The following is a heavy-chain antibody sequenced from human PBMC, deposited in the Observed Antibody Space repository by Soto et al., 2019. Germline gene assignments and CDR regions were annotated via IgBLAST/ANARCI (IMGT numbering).Heavy chain of an antibody. Sequence: EVQLLESGGGLVQPGGSLRLSCAASGFTFSSYAMSWVRQAPGKGLEWVSAISGSGGSTYYADSVKGRFTISRDNSKKXLYMKMNSLRAEDTAVYYCAKGGPSRYGDLDGMDVWGQGTTVTVSS. CDR3: AKGGPSRYGDLDGMDV. CDR2: ISGSGGST. D-gene: IGHD4-17*01. CDR1: GFTFSSYA. J-gene: IGHJ6*02. V-gene: IGHV3-23*01.